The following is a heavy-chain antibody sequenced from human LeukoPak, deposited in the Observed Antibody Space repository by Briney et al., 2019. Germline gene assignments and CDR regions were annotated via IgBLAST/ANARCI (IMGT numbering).Heavy chain of an antibody. J-gene: IGHJ4*02. V-gene: IGHV3-23*01. Sequence: PGGSLRLSCAASGFTFNSYAMGWVRQAPGKGLEWVSAISGSGGSTYYADSVKGRFTISRDNSKNTLYLQMNSLRAEDTAVYYCAKNGLRFLEWLSSFDYWGQGTLVTVSS. CDR3: AKNGLRFLEWLSSFDY. CDR2: ISGSGGST. D-gene: IGHD3-3*01. CDR1: GFTFNSYA.